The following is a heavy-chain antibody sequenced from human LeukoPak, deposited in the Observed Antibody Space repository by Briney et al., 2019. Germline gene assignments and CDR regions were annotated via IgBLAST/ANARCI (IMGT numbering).Heavy chain of an antibody. CDR2: ISYDGSNK. D-gene: IGHD2-15*01. CDR1: GFTFSSYG. V-gene: IGHV3-30*03. Sequence: GGSLRLSCAASGFTFSSYGMHWVRQAPGKGLEWVAVISYDGSNKYYADSVKGRFTISRDNSKNTLYLQMNSLRAEDTAVYYCARDYRAALVSRFDYWGQGTLVTVSS. J-gene: IGHJ4*02. CDR3: ARDYRAALVSRFDY.